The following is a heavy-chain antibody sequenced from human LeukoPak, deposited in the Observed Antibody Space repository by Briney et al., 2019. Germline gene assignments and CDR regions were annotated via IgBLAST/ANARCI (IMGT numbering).Heavy chain of an antibody. Sequence: PQTLSLTCTVSGGSISSNDYYWSWIRQPPGKGLEWIGYIYYSGSTYYNPSLKSRLTISADTSKNQFSLKLRSVTAADTAVYYCARETHDPTMVRGVVDYWGRGTLITVSS. CDR1: GGSISSNDYY. D-gene: IGHD3-10*01. CDR3: ARETHDPTMVRGVVDY. J-gene: IGHJ4*02. V-gene: IGHV4-30-4*01. CDR2: IYYSGST.